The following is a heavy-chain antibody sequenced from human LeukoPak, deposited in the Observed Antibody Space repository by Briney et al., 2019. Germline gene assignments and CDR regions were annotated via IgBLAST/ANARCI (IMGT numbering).Heavy chain of an antibody. Sequence: GGSLRLSSAASGFIFSHYSIDWVRQAPGKGLEWVSHIRSTGDTFYADSVKGRFTISRDNARNSLYLQMNSLRAEDTAIYYCARDAGNSGYGCDLWGQGTLVTVSS. V-gene: IGHV3-48*01. CDR1: GFIFSHYS. D-gene: IGHD5-12*01. J-gene: IGHJ5*02. CDR2: IRSTGDT. CDR3: ARDAGNSGYGCDL.